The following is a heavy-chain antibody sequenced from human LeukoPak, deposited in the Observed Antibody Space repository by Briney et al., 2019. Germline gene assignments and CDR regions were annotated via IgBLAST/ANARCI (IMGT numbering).Heavy chain of an antibody. CDR3: ARDRSNWNDERGFDY. J-gene: IGHJ4*02. D-gene: IGHD1-1*01. Sequence: GGSLRLSCAASGFTVRNNYMSWVRQAPGKGLEWVSVIYSGGSTYYADSVKGRFTISRDNSKNKLYLQMNSLRAEDTAVYYCARDRSNWNDERGFDYWGQGTLVTVSS. V-gene: IGHV3-66*01. CDR1: GFTVRNNY. CDR2: IYSGGST.